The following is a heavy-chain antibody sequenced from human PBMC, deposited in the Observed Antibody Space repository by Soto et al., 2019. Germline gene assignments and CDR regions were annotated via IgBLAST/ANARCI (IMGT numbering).Heavy chain of an antibody. V-gene: IGHV4-4*02. CDR1: GGSISSPSW. CDR2: IYHTGST. Sequence: QVQLQESGPGLVKPSGTLSLTCAVSGGSISSPSWWSWVRQPPDKGLEWIGEIYHTGSTNYNPSLKSRVTISVDKSTNQFSLKLSSVTAADTAVYYCASRTPLYGDPYWGQGTLVTVSS. J-gene: IGHJ4*02. CDR3: ASRTPLYGDPY. D-gene: IGHD4-17*01.